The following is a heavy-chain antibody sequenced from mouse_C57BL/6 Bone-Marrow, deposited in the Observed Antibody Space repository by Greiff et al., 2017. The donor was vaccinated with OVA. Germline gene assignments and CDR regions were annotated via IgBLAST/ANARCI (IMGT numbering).Heavy chain of an antibody. J-gene: IGHJ1*03. CDR2: IDPNSGGT. CDR3: ARREVWYFDV. Sequence: QVQLQQPGAELVKPGASVKLSCKASGYTFTSYWMHWVKQRPGPGLEWIGRIDPNSGGTKYNEKFKSKATLTVDKPSSTAYMQLSSLTSEDSAVYYCARREVWYFDVWGTGTTVTVSS. CDR1: GYTFTSYW. V-gene: IGHV1-72*01.